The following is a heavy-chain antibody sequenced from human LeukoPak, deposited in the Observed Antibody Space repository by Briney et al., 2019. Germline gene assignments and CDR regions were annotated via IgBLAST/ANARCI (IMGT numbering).Heavy chain of an antibody. V-gene: IGHV3-74*01. J-gene: IGHJ4*02. CDR3: ARGDGGSYQGRFDY. D-gene: IGHD1-26*01. Sequence: PGGSLRLSCAASGFTFSRYWMSWVRQAPGKGLVWVSRINGDVTTTTYADSVKGRFTISRDNAKNTLYLQMNSLRAEDTAVYYCARGDGGSYQGRFDYWGQGTLVTVSS. CDR1: GFTFSRYW. CDR2: INGDVTTT.